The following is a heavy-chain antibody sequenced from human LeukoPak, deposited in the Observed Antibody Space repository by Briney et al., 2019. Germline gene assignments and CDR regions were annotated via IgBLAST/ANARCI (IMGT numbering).Heavy chain of an antibody. J-gene: IGHJ4*02. Sequence: GGSLRLSCVASGFTFSSYAMTWVRQAPGKGLEWVSSIYGSDDRTHYADSVKGRFTISRDNSKNTLYLQMGSLRAEDMAVYYCARGSSGWYYFDYWGQGTLVTVSS. V-gene: IGHV3-23*01. CDR1: GFTFSSYA. D-gene: IGHD6-19*01. CDR3: ARGSSGWYYFDY. CDR2: IYGSDDRT.